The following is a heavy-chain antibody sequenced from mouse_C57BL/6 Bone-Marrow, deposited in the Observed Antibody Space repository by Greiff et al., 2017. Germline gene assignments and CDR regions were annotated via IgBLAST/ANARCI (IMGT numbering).Heavy chain of an antibody. CDR1: GYTFTSYW. V-gene: IGHV1-69*01. CDR3: ARGDDPEDY. Sequence: QVQLQQPGAELVMPGASVKLSCKASGYTFTSYWMHWVKQRPGQGLEWIGKIDPSDSYTNYNQKFKGKSTLTVDKSSSTAYMQLSSLTSEDSAVYYCARGDDPEDYWGQGTAVTVSA. D-gene: IGHD2-3*01. J-gene: IGHJ4*01. CDR2: IDPSDSYT.